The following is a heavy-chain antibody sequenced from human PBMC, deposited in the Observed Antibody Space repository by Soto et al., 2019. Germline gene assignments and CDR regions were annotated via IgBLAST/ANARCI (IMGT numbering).Heavy chain of an antibody. CDR1: GFSLSSTMMA. J-gene: IGHJ4*02. Sequence: QITLKESGPTLVKPPQPITLTCTFSGFSLSSTMMAVGWIRQSPGKALEWLALIYWDDDKRYSPFLKSRLTITKDTSKHQVGLTMSNMDPVDTARYYCAHIVVAGLGYYFDYWGQGTLVTVSS. V-gene: IGHV2-5*02. CDR2: IYWDDDK. D-gene: IGHD6-19*01. CDR3: AHIVVAGLGYYFDY.